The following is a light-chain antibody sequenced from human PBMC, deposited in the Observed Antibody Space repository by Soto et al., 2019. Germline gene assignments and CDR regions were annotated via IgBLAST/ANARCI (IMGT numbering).Light chain of an antibody. CDR2: DAS. J-gene: IGKJ1*01. V-gene: IGKV1-5*01. CDR1: QGISSW. Sequence: DIQMTQSPSTLSTSVGDRVIITCRASQGISSWLAWYQQKPGKAPKLLIYDASSLESGVPSRFSGSGSGTEFTLTISSLQPDDFATYYCQQYNSYSWTFGQGTKVDIK. CDR3: QQYNSYSWT.